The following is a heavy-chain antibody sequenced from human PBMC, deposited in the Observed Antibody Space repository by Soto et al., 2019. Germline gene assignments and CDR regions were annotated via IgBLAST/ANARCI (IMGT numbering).Heavy chain of an antibody. J-gene: IGHJ6*02. V-gene: IGHV1-69*01. Sequence: SVKVACTASGGPLISYAIIWVRQAPGQGLEWMGGIIPIFGTASYAQKFQGRVTITADESASTAYMELSSLRSEDTAVYYCARGWQQWRVSTRADYYYYGMDVCGQGTTVTVFS. D-gene: IGHD6-19*01. CDR3: ARGWQQWRVSTRADYYYYGMDV. CDR2: IIPIFGTA. CDR1: GGPLISYA.